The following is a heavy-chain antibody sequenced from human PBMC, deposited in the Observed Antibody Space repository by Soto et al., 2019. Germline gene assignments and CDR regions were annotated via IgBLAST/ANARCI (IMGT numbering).Heavy chain of an antibody. Sequence: EVQLLESGGDLIQPGGSLRLSCAASGFSFSSYAMSWVRQAPGKGLGWVSAISSTGGSTFYADSVKGRFTISRDNSRKTQYRQMNSLRAEDTAIYYCSKYQPMTQPRPYFDYWGQGTLVTVSS. CDR3: SKYQPMTQPRPYFDY. J-gene: IGHJ4*02. V-gene: IGHV3-23*01. CDR1: GFSFSSYA. D-gene: IGHD3-22*01. CDR2: ISSTGGST.